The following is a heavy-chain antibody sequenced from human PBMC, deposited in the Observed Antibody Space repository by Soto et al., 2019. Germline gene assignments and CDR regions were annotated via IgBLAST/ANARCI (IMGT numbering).Heavy chain of an antibody. J-gene: IGHJ5*02. CDR2: INAGNGNT. D-gene: IGHD1-20*01. V-gene: IGHV1-3*01. Sequence: ASVKVSCKASGYTFTSYAMHWVRQAPGQRLEWMGWINAGNGNTKYSQKFQGRVTITRDTSASTAYMELSSLRSEDTAVYYCAIVRTHYNWINLFDAWGQGSLVTVSS. CDR1: GYTFTSYA. CDR3: AIVRTHYNWINLFDA.